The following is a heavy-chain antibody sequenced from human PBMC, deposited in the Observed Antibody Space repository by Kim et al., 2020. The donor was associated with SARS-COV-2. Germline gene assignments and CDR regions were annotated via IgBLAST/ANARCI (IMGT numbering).Heavy chain of an antibody. Sequence: GGSLRLSCAASGFTFSNAWMSWVRQAPGKGLEWVGRIKSKTDGGTTDYAAPVKGRFTISRDDSKNTLYLQMNSLKTEDTAVYYCTTDAYYDYVWGSYRYYSSTYFDYWGQGTLVTVSS. CDR2: IKSKTDGGTT. CDR3: TTDAYYDYVWGSYRYYSSTYFDY. D-gene: IGHD3-16*02. CDR1: GFTFSNAW. J-gene: IGHJ4*02. V-gene: IGHV3-15*01.